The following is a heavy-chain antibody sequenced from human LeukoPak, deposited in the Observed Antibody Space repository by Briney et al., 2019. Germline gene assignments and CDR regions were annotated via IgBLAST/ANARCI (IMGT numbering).Heavy chain of an antibody. CDR1: GGSITSGSYY. J-gene: IGHJ5*02. D-gene: IGHD3-10*02. CDR2: IYTSGST. Sequence: SETLSLTCAVSGGSITSGSYYWTWIRQPAGKGLEWIGRIYTSGSTNYNPYLKSRVTISVDTSKNQFSLKLTSVTAADTAIYYCARHVPDNWFDPWGQGSLVTVSS. CDR3: ARHVPDNWFDP. V-gene: IGHV4-61*02.